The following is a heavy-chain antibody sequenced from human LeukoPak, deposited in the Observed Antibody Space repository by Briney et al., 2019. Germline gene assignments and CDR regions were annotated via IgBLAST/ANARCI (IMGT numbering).Heavy chain of an antibody. CDR1: GFTFSDYW. V-gene: IGHV3-74*03. D-gene: IGHD6-19*01. J-gene: IGHJ4*02. CDR3: ARDRPPGEQWLVRD. CDR2: INSDGSNT. Sequence: PGGSLRLSCAASGFTFSDYWMHWVRQAPGKGLGWVSRINSDGSNTMYADSVKGRFTISRDNAKNMLYLQMNSLRAEDTAVYYCARDRPPGEQWLVRDWGQGTLVTVSS.